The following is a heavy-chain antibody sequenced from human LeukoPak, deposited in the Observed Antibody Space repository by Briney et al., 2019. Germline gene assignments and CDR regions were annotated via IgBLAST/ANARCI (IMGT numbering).Heavy chain of an antibody. CDR2: ISAANGST. CDR3: AKEQEGTAIGGVFDY. CDR1: GYSFTSNG. V-gene: IGHV1-18*01. J-gene: IGHJ4*02. Sequence: ASVKLSCTASGYSFTSNGLSWVRQAPGHGPEWMGWISAANGSTNYAQKFQDRVTMTTDTSTTTVYMELRSLRSDDTAVYYCAKEQEGTAIGGVFDYWGQGTVVTVSS. D-gene: IGHD2-21*02.